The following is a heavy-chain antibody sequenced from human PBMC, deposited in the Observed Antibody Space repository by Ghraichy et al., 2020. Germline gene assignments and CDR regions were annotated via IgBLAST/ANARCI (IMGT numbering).Heavy chain of an antibody. CDR1: GGSISSSSYY. V-gene: IGHV4-39*01. Sequence: SQTLSLTCTVSGGSISSSSYYWGWIRQPPGKGLEWIGSIYYSGSTYYNPSLKSRVTISVDTSKNQFSLKLSSVTAADTAVYYCARHVEETALHYYYYYYMDVWGKGTTVTVSS. J-gene: IGHJ6*03. D-gene: IGHD5-24*01. CDR2: IYYSGST. CDR3: ARHVEETALHYYYYYYMDV.